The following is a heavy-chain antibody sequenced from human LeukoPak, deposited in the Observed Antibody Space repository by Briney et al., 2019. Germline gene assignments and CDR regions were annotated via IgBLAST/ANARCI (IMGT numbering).Heavy chain of an antibody. Sequence: SETLSLTCTVSGGSVSSGNYYWSWIRQPAGKGLEWIGRIYTSGSTNYNPSLKSRVTISIDTSKNQFSLKLCSVTAADTAVYYCATLRGVEDNMDVWGQGTTVTVSS. CDR1: GGSVSSGNYY. J-gene: IGHJ6*02. CDR3: ATLRGVEDNMDV. V-gene: IGHV4-61*02. D-gene: IGHD3-10*01. CDR2: IYTSGST.